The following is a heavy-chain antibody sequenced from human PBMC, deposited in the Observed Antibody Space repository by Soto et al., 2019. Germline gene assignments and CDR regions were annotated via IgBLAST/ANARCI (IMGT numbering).Heavy chain of an antibody. V-gene: IGHV3-23*01. D-gene: IGHD4-4*01. CDR3: ARSPVTRVSTTDYYSYGMDV. Sequence: PWESLRLSCAASGCTFSSYAMSWVRKPPGKGLEWVSGISGSGDITYYSDSVNGRLTISSDNSKNTLYLPMTSPRATDTAVYYCARSPVTRVSTTDYYSYGMDVWGQGTTVTVSS. CDR1: GCTFSSYA. J-gene: IGHJ6*02. CDR2: ISGSGDIT.